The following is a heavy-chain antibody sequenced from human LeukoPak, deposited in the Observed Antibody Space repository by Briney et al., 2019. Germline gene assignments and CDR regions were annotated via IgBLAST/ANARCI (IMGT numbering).Heavy chain of an antibody. CDR2: IYSGGST. CDR1: GFTVSSNY. J-gene: IGHJ3*02. V-gene: IGHV3-53*01. D-gene: IGHD2-2*01. Sequence: PGGSLRLSCAASGFTVSSNYMSWVRQAPGKGLEWVSVIYSGGSTYYADSVKGRFTISRDNSKNTLYLQMNSLRAEDTAVYYCASVGFALHQLPPWAGAFDIWGQGTMVIVSS. CDR3: ASVGFALHQLPPWAGAFDI.